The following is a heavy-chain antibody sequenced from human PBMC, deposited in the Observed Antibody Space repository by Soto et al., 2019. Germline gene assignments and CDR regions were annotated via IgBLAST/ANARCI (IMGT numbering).Heavy chain of an antibody. CDR3: ASWSDPEDAFDI. CDR1: GYTFTGYY. J-gene: IGHJ3*02. CDR2: INPNSVGT. Sequence: GASVKVSCKASGYTFTGYYMHWVRQAPGQGLEWMGWINPNSVGTNYAQKFQGWVTMTRDTSISTAYMELSRLRSGDTAVYYCASWSDPEDAFDIWGQGTMVTVSS. V-gene: IGHV1-2*04.